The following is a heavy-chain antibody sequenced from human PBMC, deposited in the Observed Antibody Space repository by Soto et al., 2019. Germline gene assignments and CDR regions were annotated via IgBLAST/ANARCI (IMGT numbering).Heavy chain of an antibody. J-gene: IGHJ6*02. Sequence: EVQLVESGGGLVQPGRSLRLSCAASGFTFDDYAMHWVRQAPGKGLEWVSGISWNSGSIGYADSVKGRFTISRDNAKNSLYRQMNSLRAEDTALYYCAKNSLAAADFYGMDVWGQGTTVTVAS. CDR1: GFTFDDYA. CDR3: AKNSLAAADFYGMDV. V-gene: IGHV3-9*01. CDR2: ISWNSGSI. D-gene: IGHD6-13*01.